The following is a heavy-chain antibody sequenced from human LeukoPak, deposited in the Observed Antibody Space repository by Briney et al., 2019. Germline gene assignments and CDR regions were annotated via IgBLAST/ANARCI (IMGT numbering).Heavy chain of an antibody. Sequence: GGSLRLSCAASGFTFSDYYMSWIRQAPGKGLEWASYISSSGSTIYYADSVKGRFTISRDNAKNPLYLQMNSLRAEDTAVYYCARVVQEDWFDPWGQGTLVTVSS. CDR1: GFTFSDYY. CDR3: ARVVQEDWFDP. CDR2: ISSSGSTI. V-gene: IGHV3-11*01. J-gene: IGHJ5*02.